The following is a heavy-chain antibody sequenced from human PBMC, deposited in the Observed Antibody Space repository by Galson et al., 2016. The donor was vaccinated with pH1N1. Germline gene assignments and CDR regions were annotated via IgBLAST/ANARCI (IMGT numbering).Heavy chain of an antibody. D-gene: IGHD3-3*01. CDR1: GDIVSSSSDT. CDR3: AREVWLRRGYYIDH. CDR2: IYHRSKWYY. Sequence: CAISGDIVSSSSDTWNWIRQSPRRGLEWLGRIYHRSKWYYEYAPSLQGRLRISPDTSSNQMSLHLNSVTLDDAAVYYCAREVWLRRGYYIDHWGQGSLVTVSS. J-gene: IGHJ4*02. V-gene: IGHV6-1*01.